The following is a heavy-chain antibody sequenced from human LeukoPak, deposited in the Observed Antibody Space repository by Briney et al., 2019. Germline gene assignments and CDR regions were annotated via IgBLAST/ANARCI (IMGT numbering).Heavy chain of an antibody. V-gene: IGHV3-21*01. Sequence: PGRSLRLSCTTSGFTFGEYALSWFRQAPGKGLEWVSSISTSSSYIYYADSVKGRFTISRDNAKNSLFLQMNSLRAEDTAVYYCARGSENYLGGLDYWGQGTQVTVSS. J-gene: IGHJ4*02. CDR1: GFTFGEYA. D-gene: IGHD3-10*01. CDR2: ISTSSSYI. CDR3: ARGSENYLGGLDY.